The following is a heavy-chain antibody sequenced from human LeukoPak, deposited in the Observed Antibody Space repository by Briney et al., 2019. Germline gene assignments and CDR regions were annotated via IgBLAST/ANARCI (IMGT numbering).Heavy chain of an antibody. CDR2: IYYSGST. V-gene: IGHV4-30-4*01. J-gene: IGHJ4*02. CDR3: ARGHEEDWDYYDSSGFPSDY. Sequence: SQTLSLTCTVSGGSISSGDYYWSWIRQPPGKGLEWIGYIYYSGSTYYNPSLKSRVTISVDTSKNQFSLKLSSVTAADTAVYYCARGHEEDWDYYDSSGFPSDYWGQGTLVTVSS. D-gene: IGHD3-22*01. CDR1: GGSISSGDYY.